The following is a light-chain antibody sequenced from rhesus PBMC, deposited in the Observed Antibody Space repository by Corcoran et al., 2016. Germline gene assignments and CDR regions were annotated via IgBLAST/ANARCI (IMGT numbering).Light chain of an antibody. CDR2: STS. V-gene: IGKV1S15*01. CDR3: QQHNRKPWT. Sequence: DIQMTQSPSSLSASVGDTVTITCRASQDISTYLAWYQQKPRKAPRPLLYSTSTVGSGVPSRFSGSGSGTHCPLTISSLQPEDFATYYCQQHNRKPWTFGQGTKVEIK. CDR1: QDISTY. J-gene: IGKJ1*01.